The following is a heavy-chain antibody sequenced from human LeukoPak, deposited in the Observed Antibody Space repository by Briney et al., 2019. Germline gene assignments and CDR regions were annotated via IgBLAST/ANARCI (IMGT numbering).Heavy chain of an antibody. Sequence: GGSLRLSCTASGFSFSTYAMTWVRQAPGKGLEWISSMSSGSRYIYYADSVRGRFTISRDDTKNSLYLLMNNLRAEDTAIYYCARDRPTGASRVFVVQWGQGTPVTVSS. CDR3: ARDRPTGASRVFVVQ. CDR1: GFSFSTYA. D-gene: IGHD2-15*01. V-gene: IGHV3-21*06. J-gene: IGHJ4*02. CDR2: MSSGSRYI.